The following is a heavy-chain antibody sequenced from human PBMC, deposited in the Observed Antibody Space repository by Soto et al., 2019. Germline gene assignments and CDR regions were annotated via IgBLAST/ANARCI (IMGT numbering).Heavy chain of an antibody. CDR3: ARYLSSGSTSYYYMEA. CDR1: GFILSDCA. J-gene: IGHJ6*03. CDR2: ISSSSSVI. D-gene: IGHD3-10*02. V-gene: IGHV3-48*01. Sequence: VQLVESGGGLVQPGGALRLSCATSGFILSDCAMNWVRQAPGKGQEWVSYISSSSSVIDYADSVNGRVTVSRDNARNSLYPQMNSLRAADTAVYYCARYLSSGSTSYYYMEAWGKGTTVTVSS.